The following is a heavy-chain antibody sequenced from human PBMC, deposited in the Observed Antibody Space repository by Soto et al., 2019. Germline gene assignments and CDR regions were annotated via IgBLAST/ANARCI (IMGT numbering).Heavy chain of an antibody. V-gene: IGHV4-39*01. CDR1: GDTVSSTMYD. CDR2: IYYSGST. J-gene: IGHJ4*02. Sequence: PSGSLSLTCTVTGDTVSSTMYDWGWNRQPPGKGLEWIGSIYYSGSTYNNPSLRSRVSMSIDTSKDQFSLKLKFVTAADTALYFCVRQRTSVVTQAYFDVWGPGSLVTVSS. CDR3: VRQRTSVVTQAYFDV. D-gene: IGHD2-21*02.